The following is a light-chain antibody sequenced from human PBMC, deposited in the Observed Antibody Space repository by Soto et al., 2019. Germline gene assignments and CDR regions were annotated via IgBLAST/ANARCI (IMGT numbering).Light chain of an antibody. CDR3: QQYYSTPLT. V-gene: IGKV4-1*01. Sequence: DIVMTQSPDSLAVSLGERATINCKSSQTVLYSSNNKNYLAWYQQKPGQPPKLLIYWASTRQSGVPDRFIGSGSGTDFTLTISSLQAEDVAVYYCQQYYSTPLTFGGGTKVELK. CDR1: QTVLYSSNNKNY. J-gene: IGKJ4*01. CDR2: WAS.